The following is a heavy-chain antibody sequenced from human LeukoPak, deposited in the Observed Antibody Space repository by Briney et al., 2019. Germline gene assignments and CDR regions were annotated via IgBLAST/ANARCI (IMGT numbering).Heavy chain of an antibody. CDR1: SDSISSYY. D-gene: IGHD2-2*01. CDR3: AGRGSSSGTFDV. J-gene: IGHJ3*01. CDR2: IYYSGST. V-gene: IGHV4-59*08. Sequence: SETLSLTCTVSSDSISSYYWSWIRQPPGKGLEWIGFIYYSGSTNYNPSLRSRVTMSVDKSKNQFSLNLASLTAADTALYYCAGRGSSSGTFDVWGPGTFVTVSS.